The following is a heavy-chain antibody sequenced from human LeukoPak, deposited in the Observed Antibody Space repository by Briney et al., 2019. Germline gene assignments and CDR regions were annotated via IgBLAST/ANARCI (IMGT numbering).Heavy chain of an antibody. Sequence: GRSLRLSCAASGFTFSSYGMHWVRQAPGKGLEWVAVISYDGSNKYYADSVKGRFSISRDNSKNTLYLQMNSLRPEDTAVYYCARVAYGSGSYYGPFDYWGQGTLVTVSS. D-gene: IGHD3-10*01. CDR3: ARVAYGSGSYYGPFDY. J-gene: IGHJ4*02. V-gene: IGHV3-30*03. CDR2: ISYDGSNK. CDR1: GFTFSSYG.